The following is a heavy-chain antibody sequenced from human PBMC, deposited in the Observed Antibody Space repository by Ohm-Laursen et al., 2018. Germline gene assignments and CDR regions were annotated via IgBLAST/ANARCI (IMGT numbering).Heavy chain of an antibody. D-gene: IGHD6-13*01. CDR2: IDWDDDK. Sequence: PTQTLTLTCTFSGFSLSTSGMRVSWIRQPPGKALEWLARIDWDDDKFYSTSLKTRLTISKDTSKNQVVLTMTNMDPVDTATYYCAHPQQNDAFHFWGQGTTVTVSS. CDR1: GFSLSTSGMR. J-gene: IGHJ3*01. CDR3: AHPQQNDAFHF. V-gene: IGHV2-70*04.